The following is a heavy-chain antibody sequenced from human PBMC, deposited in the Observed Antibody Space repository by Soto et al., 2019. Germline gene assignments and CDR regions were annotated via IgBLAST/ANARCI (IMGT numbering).Heavy chain of an antibody. Sequence: GGSLRLSSAASGFTISSYAMSWVHQAPGKGLKWVSAISGSGGSTYYADYVKGRFTISRDNSKNTLYLQMNSLRAEDTAVYYCAKDLIPARGVASTYYFDYWGQGTLVTVSS. CDR2: ISGSGGST. J-gene: IGHJ4*02. D-gene: IGHD5-12*01. V-gene: IGHV3-23*01. CDR1: GFTISSYA. CDR3: AKDLIPARGVASTYYFDY.